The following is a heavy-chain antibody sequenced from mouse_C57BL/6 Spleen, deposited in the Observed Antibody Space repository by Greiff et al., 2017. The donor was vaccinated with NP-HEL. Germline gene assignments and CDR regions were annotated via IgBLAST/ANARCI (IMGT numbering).Heavy chain of an antibody. CDR3: ARDYYGNY. J-gene: IGHJ2*01. D-gene: IGHD2-1*01. Sequence: VQLQQSGAELVRPGASVKLSCKASGYTFTDYYINWVKQRPGQGLEWIARIYPGSGNTYYNEKFKGKATLTAEQSSSTAYMQLSSLTSEDSAVYFCARDYYGNYWGQGTTLTVSS. CDR2: IYPGSGNT. CDR1: GYTFTDYY. V-gene: IGHV1-76*01.